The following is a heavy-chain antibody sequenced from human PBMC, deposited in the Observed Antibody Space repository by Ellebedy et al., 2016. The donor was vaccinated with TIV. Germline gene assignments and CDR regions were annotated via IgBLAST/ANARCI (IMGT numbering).Heavy chain of an antibody. CDR3: ARSGEEENWYFDL. J-gene: IGHJ2*01. CDR1: GDSINSSKW. CDR2: IYHSGNS. V-gene: IGHV4-4*02. Sequence: MPSETLSLTCAVSGDSINSSKWWSWVRQPPGKGLEWIGEIYHSGNSTYNPSLKSRVTMSVDKSKNQFSLKLSSVTAADTAVYYCARSGEEENWYFDLWGRGTLVTVSS. D-gene: IGHD4-17*01.